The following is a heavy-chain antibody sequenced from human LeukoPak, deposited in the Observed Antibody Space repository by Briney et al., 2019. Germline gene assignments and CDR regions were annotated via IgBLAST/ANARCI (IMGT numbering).Heavy chain of an antibody. V-gene: IGHV3-74*01. CDR1: GFTLSSYW. D-gene: IGHD3-22*01. CDR2: IKSDGRT. J-gene: IGHJ1*01. CDR3: ARAPSEIGGYYPEYFRH. Sequence: GGSLRLSCAASGFTLSSYWMHWVRQAPGKGLVWVSRIKSDGRTNYADSVEGRFTISKDNAKNTVSLQMNSLRAEDTGVYYCARAPSEIGGYYPEYFRHWGQGTLVIVSS.